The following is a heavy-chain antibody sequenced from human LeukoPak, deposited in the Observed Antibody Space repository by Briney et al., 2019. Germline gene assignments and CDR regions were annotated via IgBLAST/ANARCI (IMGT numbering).Heavy chain of an antibody. CDR1: GFTFDDYG. D-gene: IGHD3-22*01. V-gene: IGHV3-20*04. CDR3: AKSIVVVTPDAFDI. Sequence: GGSLRLSCAASGFTFDDYGMSWVRQAPGKGLEWVSGINWNGGSTGYADSVKGRFTISRDNSKSTLYLQMNSLRAEDTAVYYCAKSIVVVTPDAFDIWGQGTMVTVSS. CDR2: INWNGGST. J-gene: IGHJ3*02.